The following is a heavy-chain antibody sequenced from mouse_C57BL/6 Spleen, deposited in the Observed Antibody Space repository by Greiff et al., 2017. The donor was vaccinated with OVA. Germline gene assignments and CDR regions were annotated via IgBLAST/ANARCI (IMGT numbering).Heavy chain of an antibody. D-gene: IGHD3-2*02. J-gene: IGHJ1*03. Sequence: SGPELVKPGASVKISCKASGYAFSSSWMNWVKQRPGKGLEWIGRIYPGDGDTNYNGKFKGKATLTADKSSSTAYMQLSSLTSEDSAVYFCARSGWDWYFDVWGTGTTVTVSS. CDR2: IYPGDGDT. V-gene: IGHV1-82*01. CDR3: ARSGWDWYFDV. CDR1: GYAFSSSW.